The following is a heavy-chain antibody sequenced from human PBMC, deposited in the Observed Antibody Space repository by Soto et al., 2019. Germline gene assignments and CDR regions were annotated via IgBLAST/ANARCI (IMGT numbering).Heavy chain of an antibody. D-gene: IGHD3-22*01. CDR3: ATLPTNPAYYYASSGVSPRN. CDR2: ISGSGGST. V-gene: IGHV3-23*01. CDR1: GFTFSSYA. Sequence: EVQLLESGGGLVQPGGSLRLSCAASGFTFSSYAMSWVRQAPGKGLEWVSAISGSGGSTYYADSVKGRFTISRDNTKNTPYLHMKRRRAEDTAVYYWATLPTNPAYYYASSGVSPRNWGQGTLVTVSS. J-gene: IGHJ4*02.